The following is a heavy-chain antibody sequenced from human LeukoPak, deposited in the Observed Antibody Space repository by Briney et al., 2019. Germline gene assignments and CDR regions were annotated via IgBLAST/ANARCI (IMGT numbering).Heavy chain of an antibody. Sequence: GGSLRLSCAASGLSLSNSGMHWVRQAPGKGLEWVAMIWSDGSKTYYADSVKGRFTISRDNSKNTVYLQMNSLRAEDTAVYYCAKDKGVRYFDYWGQGTLVTVSS. J-gene: IGHJ4*02. CDR2: IWSDGSKT. V-gene: IGHV3-33*06. D-gene: IGHD3-10*01. CDR1: GLSLSNSG. CDR3: AKDKGVRYFDY.